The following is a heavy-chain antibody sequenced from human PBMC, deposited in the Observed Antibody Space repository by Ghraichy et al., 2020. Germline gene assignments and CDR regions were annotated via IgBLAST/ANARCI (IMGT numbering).Heavy chain of an antibody. J-gene: IGHJ4*02. CDR2: ISGSGGST. Sequence: LSLTCAASGFTFSSYAMSWVRQAPGKGLEWVSAISGSGGSTYYADSVKGRFTISRDNSKNTLYLQMNSLRAEDTAVYYCAKDLLDSSRPDSWGQGTLVTFSS. V-gene: IGHV3-23*01. CDR3: AKDLLDSSRPDS. D-gene: IGHD6-13*01. CDR1: GFTFSSYA.